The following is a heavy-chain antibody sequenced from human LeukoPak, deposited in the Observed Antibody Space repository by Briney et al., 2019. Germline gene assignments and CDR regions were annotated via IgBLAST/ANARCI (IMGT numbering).Heavy chain of an antibody. D-gene: IGHD6-13*01. V-gene: IGHV1-8*01. Sequence: GASVKVSCKASGYTFTSYDINWVRQATGQGLEWMGWMNPNSGNTGYAQKFQGRVTMTRNTSISTAYMELSSLTSDDTAVYYCARGPVSTHGMDVWGQGTTVTVSS. J-gene: IGHJ6*02. CDR3: ARGPVSTHGMDV. CDR2: MNPNSGNT. CDR1: GYTFTSYD.